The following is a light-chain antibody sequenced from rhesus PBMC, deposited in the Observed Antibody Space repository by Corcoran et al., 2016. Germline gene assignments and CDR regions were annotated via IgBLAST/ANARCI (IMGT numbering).Light chain of an antibody. J-gene: IGLJ1*01. V-gene: IGLV2S7*01. CDR3: CSYTTSNTYI. Sequence: QSAPTQPPSVSGSPGQSVTISCTGTSSDIGGYNYVYWYQQHPGKAPKLMIYGVSNQPSGVSDRSSGSKSGNTASLTISGLQAEDEADYYCCSYTTSNTYIFGAGTRLTVL. CDR2: GVS. CDR1: SSDIGGYNY.